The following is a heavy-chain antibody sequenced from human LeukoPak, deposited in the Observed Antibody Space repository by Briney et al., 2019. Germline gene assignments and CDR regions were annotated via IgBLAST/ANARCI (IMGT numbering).Heavy chain of an antibody. CDR1: GLTFSSTA. J-gene: IGHJ4*02. D-gene: IGHD2-8*01. CDR2: ISGSGDST. Sequence: GGSLRLSCVASGLTFSSTAMSWVRQAPGKGLEWVSGISGSGDSTYYADSVKGRFTISRDNSMNTLYLQMNSLRAEDTAVYYCAKDRSDSTSWYAGSHWGQGTLVTVSS. V-gene: IGHV3-23*01. CDR3: AKDRSDSTSWYAGSH.